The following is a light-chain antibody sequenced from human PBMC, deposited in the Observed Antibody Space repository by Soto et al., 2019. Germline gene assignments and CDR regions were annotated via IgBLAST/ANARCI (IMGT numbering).Light chain of an antibody. J-gene: IGLJ1*01. Sequence: QSVLTQPRSVSGSPGQSVTISCTGTSIDVGGYNYVSWYQQHPGKAPKLMIYDVSKRPSGVPDRFSGSKSGNTASLTISGLQAEDEADYYCCSYVGSFRVFGTGTKVTVL. CDR3: CSYVGSFRV. V-gene: IGLV2-11*01. CDR2: DVS. CDR1: SIDVGGYNY.